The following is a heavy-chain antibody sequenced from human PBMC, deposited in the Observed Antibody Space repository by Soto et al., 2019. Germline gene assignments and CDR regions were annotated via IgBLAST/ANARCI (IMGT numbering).Heavy chain of an antibody. CDR1: GFTFSNYA. J-gene: IGHJ6*02. CDR2: ISYDGSKK. Sequence: GGSLRLCCVASGFTFSNYAMHWVRQAPGKGLEWVAVISYDGSKKYYADSVKGRFTISRDNSKNTLYLQLNSLRAEDTALYYCARGWAPTYHYGMDVWGQGTTVTVSS. V-gene: IGHV3-30-3*01. CDR3: ARGWAPTYHYGMDV.